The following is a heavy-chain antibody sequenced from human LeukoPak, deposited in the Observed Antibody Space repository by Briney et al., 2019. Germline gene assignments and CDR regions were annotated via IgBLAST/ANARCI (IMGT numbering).Heavy chain of an antibody. D-gene: IGHD3-22*01. Sequence: GESLKISCKGSGYSFTNYWIGWVRQMPGKGLEWMGIIYPADSDTRYSPSFQDQVTISADKSISTAYLQWSSLKASDTAMYYCARAPDYDTSGYYYLFDYWGQGTLVTVSS. CDR1: GYSFTNYW. V-gene: IGHV5-51*01. J-gene: IGHJ4*02. CDR3: ARAPDYDTSGYYYLFDY. CDR2: IYPADSDT.